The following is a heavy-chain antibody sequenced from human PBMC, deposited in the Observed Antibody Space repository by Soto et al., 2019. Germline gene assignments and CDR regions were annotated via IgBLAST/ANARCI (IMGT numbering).Heavy chain of an antibody. CDR1: GGCFSGYY. CDR3: ARQEVPQWFTKGYYGMDV. D-gene: IGHD2-8*01. V-gene: IGHV4-34*01. CDR2: INHRGNT. Sequence: SETLSLTCAVYGGCFSGYYWTWHRHPPGEGLEWIGEINHRGNTNYNPSLKRRVTISVDTSKNQFSRKLTSVTAADTAVYYCARQEVPQWFTKGYYGMDVWDQGTTVTVSS. J-gene: IGHJ6*02.